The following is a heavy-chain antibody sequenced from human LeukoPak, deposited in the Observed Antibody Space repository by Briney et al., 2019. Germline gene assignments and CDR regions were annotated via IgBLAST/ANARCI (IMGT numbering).Heavy chain of an antibody. J-gene: IGHJ3*02. CDR2: IPYDGSNK. CDR3: AKGRAYAFDI. V-gene: IGHV3-30*02. CDR1: GFTFSNSG. Sequence: PGGSLRLSCAASGFTFSNSGIHWVRQAPGKGLEWVTYIPYDGSNKYYADSVKGRFTISRDNSKNALYLQMNSLRNEDTAVYYCAKGRAYAFDIWGQGTMVTVSS.